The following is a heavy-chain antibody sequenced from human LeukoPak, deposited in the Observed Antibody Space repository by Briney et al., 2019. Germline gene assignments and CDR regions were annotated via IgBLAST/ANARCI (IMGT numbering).Heavy chain of an antibody. J-gene: IGHJ4*02. D-gene: IGHD3-22*01. CDR3: ARGDMDYYDSMYYFDY. Sequence: ASVKVSCKASGYTFTSYGISWVRQAPGQGLEWMGWISAYNGNTNYAQKLQGRVTMTRDMSTSTVYMELSSLRSEDTAVYYCARGDMDYYDSMYYFDYWGQGTLVTVSS. V-gene: IGHV1-18*01. CDR2: ISAYNGNT. CDR1: GYTFTSYG.